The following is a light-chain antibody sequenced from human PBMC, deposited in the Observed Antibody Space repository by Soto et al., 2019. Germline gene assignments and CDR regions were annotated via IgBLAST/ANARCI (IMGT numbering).Light chain of an antibody. CDR2: AAS. V-gene: IGKV1-8*01. CDR1: QGISIY. CDR3: QKLNSAPFN. J-gene: IGKJ4*01. Sequence: ALRMTQSPSSFSASTGDIVTITFRASQGISIYLALYQQKPEKAPKLLIYAASTLQSGVPSRFSGSGSGTDFTLTISCLQSEDFATYYCQKLNSAPFNFGGGHKVDIK.